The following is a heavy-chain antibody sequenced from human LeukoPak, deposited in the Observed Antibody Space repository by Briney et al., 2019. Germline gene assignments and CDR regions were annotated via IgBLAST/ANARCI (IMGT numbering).Heavy chain of an antibody. V-gene: IGHV4-34*01. CDR1: GGSFSGYY. CDR3: ASNARDILAGYFYHYYYMDV. CDR2: INHSGST. J-gene: IGHJ6*03. Sequence: SETLSLTCAVYGGSFSGYYWSWIRQPPGKGLEWIGEINHSGSTNYNPSLKSRVTISVDTSKNQFSLKLSSVTAADTAVYYCASNARDILAGYFYHYYYMDVWGKGTTVTVSS. D-gene: IGHD3-9*01.